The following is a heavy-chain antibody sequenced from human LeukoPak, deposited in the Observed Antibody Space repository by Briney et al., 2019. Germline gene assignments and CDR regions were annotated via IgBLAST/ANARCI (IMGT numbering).Heavy chain of an antibody. D-gene: IGHD5-24*01. CDR3: ARKREGYYCFDS. V-gene: IGHV4-34*01. J-gene: IGHJ4*02. CDR2: INHGGST. Sequence: PSETLSLTCAVYGGSFSGYYWTWIRQSPGKGLEWIGEINHGGSTNFNASLKSRVTLSVDTSRNQFSLKLDSVTAADTSVYYCARKREGYYCFDSWGQGTLVTVSS. CDR1: GGSFSGYY.